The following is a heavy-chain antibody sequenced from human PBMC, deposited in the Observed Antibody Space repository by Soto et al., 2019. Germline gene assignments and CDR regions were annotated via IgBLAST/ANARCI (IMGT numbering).Heavy chain of an antibody. V-gene: IGHV3-23*01. J-gene: IGHJ3*01. CDR2: TRTDGGGT. Sequence: EVQLLESGGGLVQPGGSVRLSCAASGFTLSDFDMGWVRQAPGKGLEWISLTRTDGGGTYYAYSVEGRLTVSRDTSTNTLYLQMNNLRGEDTALYYCVKVRRGGEYPAFDLWGQGTRVTVSS. CDR1: GFTLSDFD. D-gene: IGHD2-21*01. CDR3: VKVRRGGEYPAFDL.